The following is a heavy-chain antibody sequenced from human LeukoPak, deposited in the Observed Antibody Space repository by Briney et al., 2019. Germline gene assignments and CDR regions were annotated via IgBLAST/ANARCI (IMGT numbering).Heavy chain of an antibody. D-gene: IGHD6-13*01. CDR3: ARIISSSWYKYYYYYYMDV. Sequence: SETLSLTCTVSGYSISSGYHWGWIRQPPGKGLEWIGSIYHSGSTYYDPSLKSRVTISVDTSKNQFSLKLSSVTAADTAVYYCARIISSSWYKYYYYYYMDVWGKGTTVTVSS. CDR2: IYHSGST. J-gene: IGHJ6*03. CDR1: GYSISSGYH. V-gene: IGHV4-38-2*02.